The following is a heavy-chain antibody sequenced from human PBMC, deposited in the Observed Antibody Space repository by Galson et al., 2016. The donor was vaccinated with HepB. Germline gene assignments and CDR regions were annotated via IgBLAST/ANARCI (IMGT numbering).Heavy chain of an antibody. D-gene: IGHD2-2*01. V-gene: IGHV2-5*01. CDR2: IYWNVDN. CDR3: AHGSYSYCGTTSCYGGGFDY. J-gene: IGHJ4*02. Sequence: PALVKPTQTLTLTCTFSGFSLSTSGVGVGWIRQPPGKALEWLALIYWNVDNRYSPSLKSRLTITKDTSKNQVLLTMTNMDPVDTATYYCAHGSYSYCGTTSCYGGGFDYWGQGTLVTVSS. CDR1: GFSLSTSGVG.